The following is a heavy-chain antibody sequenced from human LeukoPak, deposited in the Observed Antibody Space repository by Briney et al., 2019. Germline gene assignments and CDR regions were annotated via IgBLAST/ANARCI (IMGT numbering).Heavy chain of an antibody. Sequence: GGSLRLSCAASGFTFSSYAMSWVRQAPGKGLEWVSSIAGSSGCISYADSVKGRFTISRDNAKKSLYLQMTSLTAEDTAVYYCARDRGAYCGGDCYLGFDYWGRGTLVTVSS. J-gene: IGHJ4*01. V-gene: IGHV3-21*01. CDR2: IAGSSGCI. D-gene: IGHD2-21*02. CDR3: ARDRGAYCGGDCYLGFDY. CDR1: GFTFSSYA.